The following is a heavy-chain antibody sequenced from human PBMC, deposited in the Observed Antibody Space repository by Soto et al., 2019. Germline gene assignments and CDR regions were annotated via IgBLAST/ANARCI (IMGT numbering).Heavy chain of an antibody. CDR3: ARDIVATTHAREYYYYYGMDV. CDR1: GFTFSSYA. J-gene: IGHJ6*02. Sequence: QVQLVESGGGVVQPGRSLRLSCAASGFTFSSYAMHWVRQAPGKGLEWVAVISYDGSNKYYADSVKGRFTISRDNFKNTLYLQMNSLRAEDTAVYYCARDIVATTHAREYYYYYGMDVWGQGTTVTVSS. CDR2: ISYDGSNK. V-gene: IGHV3-30-3*01. D-gene: IGHD5-12*01.